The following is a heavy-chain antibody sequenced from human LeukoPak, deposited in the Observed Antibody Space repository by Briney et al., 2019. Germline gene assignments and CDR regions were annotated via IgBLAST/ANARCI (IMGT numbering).Heavy chain of an antibody. J-gene: IGHJ3*02. CDR2: ISSSGSTI. CDR1: GFTFSDYY. V-gene: IGHV3-11*01. Sequence: GGSLRLSCAASGFTFSDYYMSWIRQAPGKGLEWVSYISSSGSTIYYADSVKGRFTISRDNAKNSLSLQMNSLRAADTAVYYCVRPREQNLVVSPFDIWGQGTMVTVSS. CDR3: VRPREQNLVVSPFDI. D-gene: IGHD6-13*01.